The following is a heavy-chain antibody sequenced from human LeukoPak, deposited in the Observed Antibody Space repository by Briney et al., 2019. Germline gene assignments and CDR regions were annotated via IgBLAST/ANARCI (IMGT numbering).Heavy chain of an antibody. J-gene: IGHJ4*02. CDR1: GYSISSGYY. CDR2: IYHSGST. D-gene: IGHD3-10*01. V-gene: IGHV4-38-2*02. CDR3: ARAPHYFGSGSYNDY. Sequence: SETLSLTCTVSGYSISSGYYWGWIRQPPGKGLEWIGSIYHSGSTYYNPSLKSRVTISVDTSKNQFSLKLSSVTAADTAVYYCARAPHYFGSGSYNDYWGQGTLVTVSS.